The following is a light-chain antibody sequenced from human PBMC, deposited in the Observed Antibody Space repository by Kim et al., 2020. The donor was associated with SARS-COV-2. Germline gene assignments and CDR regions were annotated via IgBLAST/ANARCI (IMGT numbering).Light chain of an antibody. CDR1: NLGDTY. CDR3: QAWDRTTAV. CDR2: QDT. V-gene: IGLV3-1*01. Sequence: VSPGQTASITCSGDNLGDTYFSWYQQKPDQSPVLVIYQDTTRPSGIPERFSGSNSGNTATLTISGTQAVDEAYYFCQAWDRTTAVFGGGTQLTVL. J-gene: IGLJ3*02.